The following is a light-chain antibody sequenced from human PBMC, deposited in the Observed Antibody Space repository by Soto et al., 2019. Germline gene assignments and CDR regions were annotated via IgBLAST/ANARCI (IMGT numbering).Light chain of an antibody. CDR3: QTWGTGIHWV. J-gene: IGLJ3*02. CDR2: LNSDGSH. V-gene: IGLV4-69*01. CDR1: SGHSSYA. Sequence: QLVLTQSPSASASLGASVKLTCTLSSGHSSYAIAWHQQQPEKGPRYLMKLNSDGSHSKGDGIPDRFSGSSSGAERYLTISSHQSEDEADYYCQTWGTGIHWVFGGGTQLTVL.